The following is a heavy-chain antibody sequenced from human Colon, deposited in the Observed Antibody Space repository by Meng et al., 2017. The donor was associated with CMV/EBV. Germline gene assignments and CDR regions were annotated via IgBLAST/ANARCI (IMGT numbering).Heavy chain of an antibody. Sequence: CTFPRFALNTSEVCVGWIRQPPGKALEWLGLIYWNDNQRYNSSLKQRLTITKDTSKNQVFLTMTNMNPVDTATYYCAYCRVGGWFETWGQGTLVPSPQ. J-gene: IGHJ5*02. CDR1: RFALNTSEVC. CDR3: AYCRVGGWFET. CDR2: IYWNDNQ. D-gene: IGHD4-23*01. V-gene: IGHV2-5*01.